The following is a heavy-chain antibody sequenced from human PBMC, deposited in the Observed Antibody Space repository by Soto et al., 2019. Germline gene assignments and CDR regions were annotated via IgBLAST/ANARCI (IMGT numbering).Heavy chain of an antibody. CDR2: IYYSGTT. D-gene: IGHD3-22*01. Sequence: SETLSLTCVVSGGSISSTNWWSWIRQPPGKGLEWIGYIYYSGTTYYNPSLKSRLTMSVDTSKNQFSLKLSSVTAADTTVNYWARVDYYNGSVLPKGFDYWGRETLVTVSS. V-gene: IGHV4-30-4*01. CDR3: ARVDYYNGSVLPKGFDY. CDR1: GGSISSTNW. J-gene: IGHJ4*02.